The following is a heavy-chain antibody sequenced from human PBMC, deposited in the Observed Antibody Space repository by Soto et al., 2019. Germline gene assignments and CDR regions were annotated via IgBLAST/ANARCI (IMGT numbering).Heavy chain of an antibody. Sequence: QVQLVQSGAEVKKPRSSVKVSCKASGGTFSSYAISWVRQAPGQGLEWMGGIIPIFGTANYAQKFQGRVTITADESTSTAYMELSSLRSEDTAVYYCASSPGVVVVAAISWFDPWGQGTLVTVSS. V-gene: IGHV1-69*01. CDR2: IIPIFGTA. CDR1: GGTFSSYA. J-gene: IGHJ5*02. D-gene: IGHD2-15*01. CDR3: ASSPGVVVVAAISWFDP.